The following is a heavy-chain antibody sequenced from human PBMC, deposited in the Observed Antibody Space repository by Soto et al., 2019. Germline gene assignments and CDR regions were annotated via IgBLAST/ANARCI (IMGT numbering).Heavy chain of an antibody. J-gene: IGHJ4*02. Sequence: ASVKVSCKASGGTFSSYAISWVRQAPGQGLEWMGGIIPIFGTANYAQKFQGRVTITADKSTSTAYMELSSLRSEDTAVYYCASTYCTNGVCYSAYSSSWYFDYWGQGTLVTVSS. D-gene: IGHD2-8*01. CDR1: GGTFSSYA. CDR3: ASTYCTNGVCYSAYSSSWYFDY. CDR2: IIPIFGTA. V-gene: IGHV1-69*06.